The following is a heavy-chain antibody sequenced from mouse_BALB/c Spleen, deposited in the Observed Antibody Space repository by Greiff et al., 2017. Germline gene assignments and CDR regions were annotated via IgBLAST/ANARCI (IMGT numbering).Heavy chain of an antibody. CDR1: GYNFTSYW. CDR3: ASTAFAY. D-gene: IGHD1-2*01. V-gene: IGHV1-55*01. J-gene: IGHJ3*01. CDR2: IYPGSGST. Sequence: VQLQQPGAELVKPGTSVKLSCKASGYNFTSYWINWVKLRPGQGLEWIGDIYPGSGSTNYNEKFKSKATLTVDTSSSTAYMQLSSLASEDSALYYCASTAFAYWGQGTLVTVSA.